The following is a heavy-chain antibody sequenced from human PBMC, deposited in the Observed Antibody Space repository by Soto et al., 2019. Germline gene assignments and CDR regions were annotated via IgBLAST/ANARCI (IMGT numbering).Heavy chain of an antibody. CDR3: ARDSGYGSGNSVNHDLDC. Sequence: EEQLVASGGGLVQPGGSLRLSCAASGFTLRSYWMSWVRQAPGKGLEWLATIKTDASEKKYVDSVKGRFTVFRDNAKNSLYLQMDSLRAEDTAVYYWARDSGYGSGNSVNHDLDCWGRGTLVTVSS. CDR1: GFTLRSYW. D-gene: IGHD3-10*01. CDR2: IKTDASEK. V-gene: IGHV3-7*01. J-gene: IGHJ4*01.